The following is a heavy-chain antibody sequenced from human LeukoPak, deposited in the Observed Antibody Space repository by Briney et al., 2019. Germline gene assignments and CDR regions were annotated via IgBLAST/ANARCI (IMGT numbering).Heavy chain of an antibody. Sequence: SETLSLTCTVSGRSISSSSYYWGRIRKPPGKGLEWIGSIYYSGSTYYNPSLKSRVTIAVDTSKNQFSQKLSSGTAADTAVYYCAIVPRDRSSSRGLDYWGQGTLVTVSS. J-gene: IGHJ4*02. D-gene: IGHD6-6*01. V-gene: IGHV4-39*07. CDR2: IYYSGST. CDR3: AIVPRDRSSSRGLDY. CDR1: GRSISSSSYY.